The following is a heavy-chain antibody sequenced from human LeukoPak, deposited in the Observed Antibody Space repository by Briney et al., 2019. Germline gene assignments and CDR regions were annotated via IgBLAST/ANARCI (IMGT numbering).Heavy chain of an antibody. J-gene: IGHJ4*02. Sequence: PGGSLRLSCAASGFTFSSYAMSWVRQAPGKGLEWVSSISGSGGSTYYEDSVKGRFTISRDNSKNTLYLQMNSMRAEDTAVYYCAKGSGDCSSTRCRRYYFDYWGQGTLVTVSS. D-gene: IGHD2-2*01. CDR2: ISGSGGST. V-gene: IGHV3-23*01. CDR3: AKGSGDCSSTRCRRYYFDY. CDR1: GFTFSSYA.